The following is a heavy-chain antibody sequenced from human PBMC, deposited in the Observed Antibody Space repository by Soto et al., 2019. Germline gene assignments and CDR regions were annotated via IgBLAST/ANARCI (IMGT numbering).Heavy chain of an antibody. D-gene: IGHD3-10*01. CDR2: IYYSGTT. J-gene: IGHJ4*02. Sequence: SETLSLTCTVYGISISSADSFWAWVRQPPGKGLEWLGDIYYSGTTYYNPSLKGRLIISIDTSRNLFSLSLNSVTAAATAVHFCAREPYLPMAGNHFWGQGAKVTVSS. V-gene: IGHV4-30-4*01. CDR1: GISISSADSF. CDR3: AREPYLPMAGNHF.